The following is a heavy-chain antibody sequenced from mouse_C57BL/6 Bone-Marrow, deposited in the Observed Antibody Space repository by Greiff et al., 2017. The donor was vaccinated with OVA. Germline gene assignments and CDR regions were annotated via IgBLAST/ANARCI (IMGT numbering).Heavy chain of an antibody. Sequence: EVQLQQSGAELVKPGASVKLSCTASGFNIKDYYMHWVKQRTEQGLEWIGRIDPGDGETKYAAKFQGKATITADTSSNTAYLQLSSLTSYDTSVYYCAHHCSSYCFYAMDYWGQGTSVTVSS. CDR1: GFNIKDYY. J-gene: IGHJ4*01. V-gene: IGHV14-2*01. D-gene: IGHD1-1*01. CDR2: IDPGDGET. CDR3: AHHCSSYCFYAMDY.